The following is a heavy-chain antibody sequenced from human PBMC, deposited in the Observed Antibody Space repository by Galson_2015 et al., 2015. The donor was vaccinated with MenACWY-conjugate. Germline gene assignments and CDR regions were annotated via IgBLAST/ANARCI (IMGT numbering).Heavy chain of an antibody. CDR1: GFTFNNYW. J-gene: IGHJ1*01. Sequence: SLRLSCAASGFTFNNYWMSWVRQAPGKGLEWVSYISSSGNTIYYADSVKGRFTISRDNAKNSLYLQMNSLRAEDTAVYYCARGVYDSSGYYFPWGQGTLVTVSS. V-gene: IGHV3-48*03. CDR2: ISSSGNTI. D-gene: IGHD3-22*01. CDR3: ARGVYDSSGYYFP.